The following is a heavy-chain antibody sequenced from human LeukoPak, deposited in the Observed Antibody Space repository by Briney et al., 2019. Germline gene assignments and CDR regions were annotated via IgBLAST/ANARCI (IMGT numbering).Heavy chain of an antibody. V-gene: IGHV4-30-4*01. Sequence: SETLSLTCTVSGGSISSYYWSWIRQPPGKGLEWIGYIYYSGSTYYNPSLKSRVTISVDTSKNQFSLKLSSVTAADTAVYYCARQRLAWYFDLWGRGTLVTVSS. D-gene: IGHD2-21*01. CDR3: ARQRLAWYFDL. CDR2: IYYSGST. J-gene: IGHJ2*01. CDR1: GGSISSYY.